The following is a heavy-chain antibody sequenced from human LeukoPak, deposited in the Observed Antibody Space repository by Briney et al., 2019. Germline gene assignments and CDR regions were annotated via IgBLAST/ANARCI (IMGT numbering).Heavy chain of an antibody. V-gene: IGHV1-2*02. J-gene: IGHJ3*02. CDR2: INPNSGGT. D-gene: IGHD3-22*01. Sequence: GASVKVSCKASGSTFTGYYMHWVRQAPGQGLEWMGWINPNSGGTNYAQKFQGRVTMTRDTSISTAYMELSRLRSDDTAVYYCARVMRITMIVVVPDAFDIWGQGTMVTVSS. CDR3: ARVMRITMIVVVPDAFDI. CDR1: GSTFTGYY.